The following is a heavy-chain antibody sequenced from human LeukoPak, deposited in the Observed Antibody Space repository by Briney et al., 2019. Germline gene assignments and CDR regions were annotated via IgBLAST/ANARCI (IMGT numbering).Heavy chain of an antibody. CDR2: IYYSGRT. Sequence: SETLSLTCTVSGGSISSYYWSWIRQPPGKGLEWIGYIYYSGRTNYNPSLKSRVTISVDTSKNQFSLKLRSVTAADTAVYYCARRTYSGYDLPPDYWGQGTLVTVSS. J-gene: IGHJ4*02. V-gene: IGHV4-59*01. CDR1: GGSISSYY. D-gene: IGHD5-12*01. CDR3: ARRTYSGYDLPPDY.